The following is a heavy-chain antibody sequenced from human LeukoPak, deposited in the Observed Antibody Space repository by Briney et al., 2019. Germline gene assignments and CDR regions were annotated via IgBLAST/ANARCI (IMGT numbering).Heavy chain of an antibody. D-gene: IGHD3-3*01. CDR3: AREEGDFWSGPYYFDY. Sequence: SETLSLTCTVSGGSISSYYWSWIRQPPGKGLEWIGYIYYSGSTNYNPSLKSRVTISVDTSKNQFSLKLSSVTAADTAVYYCAREEGDFWSGPYYFDYWGQGTLVTVSS. J-gene: IGHJ4*02. CDR1: GGSISSYY. V-gene: IGHV4-59*01. CDR2: IYYSGST.